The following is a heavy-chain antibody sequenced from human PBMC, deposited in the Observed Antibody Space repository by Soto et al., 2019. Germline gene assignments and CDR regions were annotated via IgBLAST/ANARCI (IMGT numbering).Heavy chain of an antibody. CDR3: AKVPRCPAAACYYYMDV. J-gene: IGHJ6*03. D-gene: IGHD2-2*01. V-gene: IGHV3-23*01. CDR2: ISGSGGST. Sequence: GGSLRLSCAASGFTFSSYAMSWVRQAPGKGLEWVSAISGSGGSTYYADSVKGRFTISRDNSKNTLYLQMNSLRAEDTAVYYCAKVPRCPAAACYYYMDVWGKGTTVTVSS. CDR1: GFTFSSYA.